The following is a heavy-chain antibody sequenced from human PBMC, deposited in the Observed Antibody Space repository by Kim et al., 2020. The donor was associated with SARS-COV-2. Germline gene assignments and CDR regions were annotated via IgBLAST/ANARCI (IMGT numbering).Heavy chain of an antibody. J-gene: IGHJ6*02. CDR3: TTDHSPLDGDYGYYYYGMDV. D-gene: IGHD4-17*01. CDR2: IKSKTDGGTT. Sequence: GGSLRLSCAASGFTFSNAWMSWVRQAPGKGLEWVGRIKSKTDGGTTDYAAPVKGRFTISRDDSKNTLYLQMNSLKTEDTAVYYCTTDHSPLDGDYGYYYYGMDVWGQGTTVTVSS. V-gene: IGHV3-15*01. CDR1: GFTFSNAW.